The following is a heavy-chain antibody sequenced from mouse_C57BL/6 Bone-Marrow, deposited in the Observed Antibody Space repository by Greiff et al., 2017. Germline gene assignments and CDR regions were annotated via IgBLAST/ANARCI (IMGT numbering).Heavy chain of an antibody. CDR2: IYPGSGNT. D-gene: IGHD4-1*01. V-gene: IGHV1-76*01. Sequence: VQRVESGAELVRPGASVKLSCKASGYTFTDYYINWVKQRPGQGLEWIARIYPGSGNTYYNEKFKGKATLTAEKSSSTAYMQLSSLTSEDSAVYFCAREWDERVWFAYWGQGTLVTVSA. CDR3: AREWDERVWFAY. J-gene: IGHJ3*01. CDR1: GYTFTDYY.